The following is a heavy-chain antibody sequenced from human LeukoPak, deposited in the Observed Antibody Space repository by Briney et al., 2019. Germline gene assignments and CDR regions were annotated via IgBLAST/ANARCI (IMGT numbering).Heavy chain of an antibody. CDR2: ISSSSSTI. Sequence: GGSLRLSCAASGFTFSSYSMNWVRQAPGKGLEWVSYISSSSSTIYYADSVKGRFTISRDNAKNSLYLQMNSLRAEDTAVYYCARDPGTLSDYYYYMDVWGKGTTVTISS. V-gene: IGHV3-48*04. CDR1: GFTFSSYS. CDR3: ARDPGTLSDYYYYMDV. J-gene: IGHJ6*03.